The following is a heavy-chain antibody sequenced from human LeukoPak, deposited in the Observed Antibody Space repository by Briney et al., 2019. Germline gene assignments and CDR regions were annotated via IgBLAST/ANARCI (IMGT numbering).Heavy chain of an antibody. CDR1: GYTFTSYD. D-gene: IGHD3-10*01. J-gene: IGHJ3*02. V-gene: IGHV1-8*01. Sequence: ASVTVSCKASGYTFTSYDINWVRQATGQGLEWMGWMNPNSGNTGYAQKFQGRVTMTRNTSISTAYMELSSLRSEDTAVYYCARVDGFGELGAFDIWGQGTMVTVSS. CDR2: MNPNSGNT. CDR3: ARVDGFGELGAFDI.